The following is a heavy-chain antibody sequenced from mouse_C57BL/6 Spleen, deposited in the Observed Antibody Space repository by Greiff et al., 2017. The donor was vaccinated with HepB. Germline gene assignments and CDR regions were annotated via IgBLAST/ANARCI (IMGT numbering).Heavy chain of an antibody. V-gene: IGHV1-72*01. CDR1: GYTFTSYW. CDR3: ARGGFITTVVANYAMDY. D-gene: IGHD1-1*01. CDR2: IDPNSGGT. J-gene: IGHJ4*01. Sequence: QVQLQQPGAELVKPGASVKLSCKASGYTFTSYWMHWVKQRPGRGLEWIGRIDPNSGGTKYNEKFKSKATLTVDKPSSTAYMQRSSLTSEDSAVYYCARGGFITTVVANYAMDYWGQGTAVTVSS.